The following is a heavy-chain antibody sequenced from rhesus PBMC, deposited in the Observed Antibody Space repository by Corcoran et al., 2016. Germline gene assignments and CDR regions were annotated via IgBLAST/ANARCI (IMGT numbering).Heavy chain of an antibody. CDR3: TGNPFDY. Sequence: EVQLVESGGGLVQPGGSLRLSCAASGFTFSSSAIHWVRQAFGKGLEWFGRIRSKSNNYQSGYQSSVKGRFTISRDASKNTAYLQMNSLKTEDTAVYYCTGNPFDYWGQGVLVTVSS. J-gene: IGHJ4*01. CDR2: IRSKSNNYQS. CDR1: GFTFSSSA. V-gene: IGHV3-118*01. D-gene: IGHD4-17*01.